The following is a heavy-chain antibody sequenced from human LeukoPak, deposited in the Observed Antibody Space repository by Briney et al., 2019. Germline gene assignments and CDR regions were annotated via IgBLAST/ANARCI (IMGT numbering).Heavy chain of an antibody. CDR2: INRSGST. V-gene: IGHV4-34*01. CDR1: GGSFSGYY. CDR3: ARGHYGSGSYSSNYYGMDV. Sequence: PSETLSLTCAVYGGSFSGYYWSWIRQPPGKGLEWIGEINRSGSTNYNPSLKSRVTISVDTSKNQFSLKLSSVTAADTAVYYCARGHYGSGSYSSNYYGMDVWGQGTTVTVSS. J-gene: IGHJ6*02. D-gene: IGHD3-10*01.